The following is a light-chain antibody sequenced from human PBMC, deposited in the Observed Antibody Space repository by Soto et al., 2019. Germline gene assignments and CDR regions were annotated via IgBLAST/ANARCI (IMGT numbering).Light chain of an antibody. CDR3: QHYNDWPPWT. CDR2: GAS. CDR1: QRISSN. J-gene: IGKJ1*01. Sequence: EVVMTQSPATLSVSPGERATLSCRASQRISSNLAWYQQRRGQAPRLLIYGASTRDPGIPARFSGSGSETEFTLTISSLQSEDFAVYYCQHYNDWPPWTFGQGTKVEI. V-gene: IGKV3-15*01.